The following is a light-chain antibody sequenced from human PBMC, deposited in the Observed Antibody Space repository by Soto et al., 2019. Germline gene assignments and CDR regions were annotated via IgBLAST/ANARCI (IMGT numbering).Light chain of an antibody. J-gene: IGKJ1*01. CDR3: QQYNSYSR. CDR2: AAS. Sequence: IHMYNSPASVSVSLGYRFTITFRASQYIGSWLAWYQQKPGRAPKVLIYAASNLRSGVPSRFSGSGSGTDFTLTISSLQPDDFATYYCQQYNSYSRFGQGTKVDIK. V-gene: IGKV1D-16*01. CDR1: QYIGSW.